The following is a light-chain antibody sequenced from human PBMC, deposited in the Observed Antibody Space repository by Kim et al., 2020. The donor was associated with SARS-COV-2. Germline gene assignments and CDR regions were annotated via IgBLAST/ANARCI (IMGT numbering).Light chain of an antibody. CDR3: QSYDSSNHVV. Sequence: NFMLTQPHSVSESPGKTVTISCTRSSGSIASNYVQWYQQRPGSAPTTVIYEDNQRPSGVPDRFSCSIDSSSNSASLTISGLKTEDEADYYCQSYDSSNHVVFGGGTQLTVL. CDR1: SGSIASNY. J-gene: IGLJ2*01. CDR2: EDN. V-gene: IGLV6-57*04.